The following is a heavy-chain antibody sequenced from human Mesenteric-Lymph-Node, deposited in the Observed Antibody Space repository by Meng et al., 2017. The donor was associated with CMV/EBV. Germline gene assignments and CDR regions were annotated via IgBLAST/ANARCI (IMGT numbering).Heavy chain of an antibody. V-gene: IGHV1-69*05. CDR2: IIPIFGTA. D-gene: IGHD2-21*01. CDR3: AVGVGGVVVIANGALLD. J-gene: IGHJ4*02. CDR1: GGTFSSYA. Sequence: SVKVSCKASGGTFSSYAISWVRQAPGQGLEWMGGIIPIFGTANYAQKFQGRVTITTDESTSTAYMELSSLRSEDTAVYYCAVGVGGVVVIANGALLDWGQGTLVTVSS.